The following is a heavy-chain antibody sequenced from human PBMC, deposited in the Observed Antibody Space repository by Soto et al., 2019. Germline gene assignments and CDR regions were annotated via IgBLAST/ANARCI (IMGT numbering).Heavy chain of an antibody. CDR1: GVTFNNSA. CDR2: FLPLFGTT. J-gene: IGHJ4*02. D-gene: IGHD3-22*01. V-gene: IGHV1-69*01. Sequence: QEQLVQSGAEVKKPGSSAKVSCKASGVTFNNSAFSWIRQAHGQGLEWMGGFLPLFGTTNHAPKFQSRLSITADESTSTAYMHLSRLRSEDTAIYYWARDHRDYDSSDYQLQFWGQGALVSGSS. CDR3: ARDHRDYDSSDYQLQF.